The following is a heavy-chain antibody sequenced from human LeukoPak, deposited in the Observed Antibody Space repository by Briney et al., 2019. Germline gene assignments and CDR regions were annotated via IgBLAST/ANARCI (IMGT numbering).Heavy chain of an antibody. CDR3: ASSYDSTGYWPIDAFDI. CDR2: ISSSSSTI. D-gene: IGHD3-22*01. Sequence: GGSLRLSCAASGFTFSSYSMNWVRQAPGKGLEWVSYISSSSSTIYYADSVKGRFTISRDNAKNSLYLQMNSLRAEDTAVYYCASSYDSTGYWPIDAFDIWGQGTMVTVSS. J-gene: IGHJ3*02. V-gene: IGHV3-48*01. CDR1: GFTFSSYS.